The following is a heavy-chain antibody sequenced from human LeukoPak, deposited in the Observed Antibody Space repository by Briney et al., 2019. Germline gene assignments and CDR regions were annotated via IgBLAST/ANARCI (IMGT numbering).Heavy chain of an antibody. CDR2: IYYSGST. Sequence: SETLSLTCTVSGGSISSYYWSWIRQPPGKGLEWIGYIYYSGSTNYNPSLKSRVTISVDTSKNQFSLKLSSVTAADTAVYYCARHAQQLANEAFDYWGQGTLVTVSS. J-gene: IGHJ4*02. V-gene: IGHV4-59*08. CDR1: GGSISSYY. D-gene: IGHD6-13*01. CDR3: ARHAQQLANEAFDY.